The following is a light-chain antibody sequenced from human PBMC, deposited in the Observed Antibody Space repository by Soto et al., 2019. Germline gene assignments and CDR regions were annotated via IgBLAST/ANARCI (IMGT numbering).Light chain of an antibody. J-gene: IGKJ1*01. V-gene: IGKV3D-7*01. CDR2: GAS. Sequence: EIVLTQSPGTLSLSPGERATLSCRASQSVSNNYLAWYQQKPGQAPRLLIYGASTRATGIPARFSGSGSGTEFTLTISSLQSEDFASYYCLQDYGDSWTFGQGTKVDIK. CDR1: QSVSNNY. CDR3: LQDYGDSWT.